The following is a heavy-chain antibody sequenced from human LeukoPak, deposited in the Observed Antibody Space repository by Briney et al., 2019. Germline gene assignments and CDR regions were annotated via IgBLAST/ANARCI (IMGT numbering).Heavy chain of an antibody. D-gene: IGHD5-18*01. CDR2: INHSGST. CDR1: GGSFSGYY. V-gene: IGHV4-34*01. Sequence: SETLSLTCAVYGGSFSGYYWSWIRQPPGKGLEWIGEINHSGSTNYNPSPKSRVTISVDTSKNQFSLKLSSVTAADTAVYYCARHLPPRGYSYGARLYYFDYWGQGTLVTVSS. CDR3: ARHLPPRGYSYGARLYYFDY. J-gene: IGHJ4*02.